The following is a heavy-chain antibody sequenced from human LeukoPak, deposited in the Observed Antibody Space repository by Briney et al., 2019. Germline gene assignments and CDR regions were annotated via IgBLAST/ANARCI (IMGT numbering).Heavy chain of an antibody. D-gene: IGHD2-15*01. J-gene: IGHJ6*02. Sequence: GGSLRLSCVASGFTFSSYWMHWVRQAPGKGLVWVSRINGDGSSTTYADSVKGRFTISRDNAKSTLYLQMNSLRAEDTAVYYCARTPYYYAMDVWGQGTTVTVSS. CDR1: GFTFSSYW. CDR3: ARTPYYYAMDV. V-gene: IGHV3-74*01. CDR2: INGDGSST.